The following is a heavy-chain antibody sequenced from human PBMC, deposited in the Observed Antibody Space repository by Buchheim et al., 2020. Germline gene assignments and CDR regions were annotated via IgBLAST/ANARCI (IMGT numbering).Heavy chain of an antibody. Sequence: QVQLQQWGAGLLKPSEILSLTCAVYGGSFNGYYWTWIRQPPGKGLEWIGEIDDWGTTNYNPSLKSRVTISVDTSKNQFSLKLSSLTAADTAFYYCARAAVQLVTSFDYWSQGT. CDR2: IDDWGTT. D-gene: IGHD6-6*01. V-gene: IGHV4-34*01. CDR3: ARAAVQLVTSFDY. CDR1: GGSFNGYY. J-gene: IGHJ4*02.